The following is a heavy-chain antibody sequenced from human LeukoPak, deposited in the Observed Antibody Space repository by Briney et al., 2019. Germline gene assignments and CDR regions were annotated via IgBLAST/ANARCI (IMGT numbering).Heavy chain of an antibody. V-gene: IGHV3-23*01. J-gene: IGHJ4*02. Sequence: PGGSLRLSCAASGFTFSSYAMSWVRQAPGKGLEWVSAISGSGGSTYYADSVKGRFTISRDNSKNTLYLQMNSLRAGDTAVYYCAKAQYYGSGSYFGYFDYWGQGTLVTVSS. CDR2: ISGSGGST. CDR1: GFTFSSYA. CDR3: AKAQYYGSGSYFGYFDY. D-gene: IGHD3-10*01.